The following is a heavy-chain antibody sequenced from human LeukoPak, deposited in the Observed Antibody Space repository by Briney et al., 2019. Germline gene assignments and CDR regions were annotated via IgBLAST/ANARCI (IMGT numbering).Heavy chain of an antibody. CDR2: ISAKTGNT. D-gene: IGHD6-13*01. V-gene: IGHV1-18*01. CDR1: GYNFNNYG. CDR3: ARGSHPYSHGMDV. Sequence: ASVKVSCKASGYNFNNYGVSWVRQAPGQGLEWMGWISAKTGNTNYAQKVQGRVTMTTDTSTTTAYMELRSLGSDDTAVYYCARGSHPYSHGMDVWGQGTTVTVSS. J-gene: IGHJ6*02.